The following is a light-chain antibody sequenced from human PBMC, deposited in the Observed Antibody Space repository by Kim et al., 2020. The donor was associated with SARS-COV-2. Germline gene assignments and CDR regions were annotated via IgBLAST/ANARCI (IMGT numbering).Light chain of an antibody. CDR3: QQYGSSPR. J-gene: IGKJ4*01. CDR2: GAS. Sequence: SLSPCERATLSCRASQSVTSNSLAWYQQKPGQTPRLLIYGASSRAPGIPDRFSGSGSGTDFSLTISRLEPEDFAVYYCQQYGSSPRFGGGTKLEI. V-gene: IGKV3-20*01. CDR1: QSVTSNS.